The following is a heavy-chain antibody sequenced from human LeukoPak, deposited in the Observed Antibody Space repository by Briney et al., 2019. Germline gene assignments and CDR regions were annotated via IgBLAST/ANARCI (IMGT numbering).Heavy chain of an antibody. CDR1: GGSISSYY. CDR3: ARDAVGVLPLDY. Sequence: SETLSLTCTVSGGSISSYYWTWIRQPPGKGLEWIGNIYNSGNTNYNPSLKSRVTISVDTSKNQFSLKLSSVTAADTAVYYCARDAVGVLPLDYWGQGTLVTVSS. J-gene: IGHJ4*02. D-gene: IGHD1-26*01. CDR2: IYNSGNT. V-gene: IGHV4-4*08.